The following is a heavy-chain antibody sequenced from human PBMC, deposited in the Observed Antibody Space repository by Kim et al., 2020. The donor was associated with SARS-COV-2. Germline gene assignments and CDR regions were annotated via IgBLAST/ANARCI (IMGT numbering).Heavy chain of an antibody. CDR1: GGSFSGYY. V-gene: IGHV4-34*01. D-gene: IGHD3-22*01. J-gene: IGHJ6*01. CDR2: INHSGST. CDR3: ARGRSYYYYDSSGHYLYY. Sequence: SETLSLTCAVYGGSFSGYYWSWIRQPPGKGLEWIGEINHSGSTNYNPSLKSRVTISVDTSKNQFSLKLSSVTAADTAVYYCARGRSYYYYDSSGHYLYY.